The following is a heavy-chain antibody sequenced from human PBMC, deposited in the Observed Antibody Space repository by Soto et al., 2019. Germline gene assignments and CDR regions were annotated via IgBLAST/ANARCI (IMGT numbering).Heavy chain of an antibody. CDR2: IGSSSSTI. CDR1: GFTFSSFG. Sequence: GGSLRLSCSASGFTFSSFGMNGVRQAPEKGLEWLSYIGSSSSTIYYADSVKGLFTISRDNAKNSLYLQMNSLRAEDTAVYYCARHIGRCNYDFWSGYSSQREDGMDVWGQWTTVTVSS. CDR3: ARHIGRCNYDFWSGYSSQREDGMDV. V-gene: IGHV3-48*01. J-gene: IGHJ6*02. D-gene: IGHD3-3*01.